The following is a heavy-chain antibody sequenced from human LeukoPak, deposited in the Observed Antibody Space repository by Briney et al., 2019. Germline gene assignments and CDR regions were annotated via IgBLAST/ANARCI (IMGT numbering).Heavy chain of an antibody. Sequence: GETLRLSCAASGFTFSDYWMSWVRQAPGKGLEWVANIQQDGSEKYYVDSVKGRFTISRDNAKKSLFLQVSSLRGEDTAVYYCARDRGFSYGIDFWGQGTLVTVSS. D-gene: IGHD5-18*01. J-gene: IGHJ4*02. V-gene: IGHV3-7*04. CDR3: ARDRGFSYGIDF. CDR1: GFTFSDYW. CDR2: IQQDGSEK.